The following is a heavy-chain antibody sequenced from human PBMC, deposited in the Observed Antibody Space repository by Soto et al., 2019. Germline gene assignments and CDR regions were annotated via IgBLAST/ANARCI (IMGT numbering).Heavy chain of an antibody. CDR1: GFTFSNYG. J-gene: IGHJ6*02. Sequence: QVQLVESGGGVVQPGRSLRLSCAASGFTFSNYGIHWVRQATGKGLEWVAVISYDGSSKDYADSVKGRFTISRDNSKNTLYLLMNSLRIDDTAVYYCAKDDGSTWSMFYSYYGVDVWGQGTTVTVSS. D-gene: IGHD6-13*01. CDR3: AKDDGSTWSMFYSYYGVDV. CDR2: ISYDGSSK. V-gene: IGHV3-30*18.